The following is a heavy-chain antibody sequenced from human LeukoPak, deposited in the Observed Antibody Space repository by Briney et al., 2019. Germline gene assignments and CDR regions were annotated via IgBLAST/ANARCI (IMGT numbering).Heavy chain of an antibody. J-gene: IGHJ4*02. Sequence: GRSLRLSCAASGFTFSSYGMHWVRQAPGKGLEWVAVISYDGSNKRYADSVKGRFTISRDNSKNTVNLQMNSLRTEDTAVHYCAKETTLRYFDYWGQGTLVTVSS. CDR2: ISYDGSNK. V-gene: IGHV3-30*18. CDR1: GFTFSSYG. CDR3: AKETTLRYFDY. D-gene: IGHD1-1*01.